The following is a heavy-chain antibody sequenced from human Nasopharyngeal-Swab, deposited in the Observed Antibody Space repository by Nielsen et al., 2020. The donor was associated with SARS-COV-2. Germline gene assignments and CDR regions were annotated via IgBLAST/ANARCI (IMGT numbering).Heavy chain of an antibody. V-gene: IGHV3-30-3*01. J-gene: IGHJ6*02. Sequence: VRQMPGKGLEWVAVISYDGSNKYYADSVKGRFTISRDNSKNTLYLQMNSLRAEDTAVYYCARDKDYVDIVATILRTIYYYYGMDVWGQGTTVTVSS. D-gene: IGHD5-12*01. CDR3: ARDKDYVDIVATILRTIYYYYGMDV. CDR2: ISYDGSNK.